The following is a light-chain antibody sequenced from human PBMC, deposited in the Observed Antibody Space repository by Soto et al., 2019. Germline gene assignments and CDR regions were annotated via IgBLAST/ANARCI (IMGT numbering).Light chain of an antibody. V-gene: IGKV3-15*01. CDR3: LQYHNLWA. Sequence: EIVMTQSPATLSVSPVERATLYFSAIHSVKSNLALYQQTPGQAPRPLIYGASTRATGISARFSGSGSGTEFTLTISSLQSEDFTVYSCLQYHNLWAFGQGTKVDIK. J-gene: IGKJ1*01. CDR2: GAS. CDR1: HSVKSN.